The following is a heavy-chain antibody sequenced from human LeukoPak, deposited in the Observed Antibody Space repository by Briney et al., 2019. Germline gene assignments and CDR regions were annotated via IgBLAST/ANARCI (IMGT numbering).Heavy chain of an antibody. CDR1: GYTFTSYD. D-gene: IGHD2-8*01. CDR2: MNPNSGNT. Sequence: ASVKVSCKASGYTFTSYDINWVRQATGQGLEWMGWMNPNSGNTGYAQEFQARVTMPRNTSIRTAYMELSSLRSEDTAVYYCARACTNGVCYTSNDAFDIWGQGTMVTVSS. V-gene: IGHV1-8*01. CDR3: ARACTNGVCYTSNDAFDI. J-gene: IGHJ3*02.